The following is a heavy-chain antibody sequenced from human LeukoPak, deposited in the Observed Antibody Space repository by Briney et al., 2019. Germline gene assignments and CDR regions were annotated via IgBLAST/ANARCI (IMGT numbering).Heavy chain of an antibody. V-gene: IGHV4-39*07. CDR3: ARGKWFPRSGAVVPAANGVYYYYGMDV. Sequence: KTSETLSLTCTVSGGSISSGDYYWSWIRQPPGKGLEWIGEINHSGSTNYNPSLKSRVTISVDTSKNQFSLKLSSVTAADTAVYYCARGKWFPRSGAVVPAANGVYYYYGMDVWGKGTTVTVSS. D-gene: IGHD2-2*01. CDR1: GGSISSGDYY. CDR2: INHSGST. J-gene: IGHJ6*04.